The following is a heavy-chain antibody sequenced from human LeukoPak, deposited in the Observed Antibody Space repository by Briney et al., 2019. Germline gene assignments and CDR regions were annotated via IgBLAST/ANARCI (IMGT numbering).Heavy chain of an antibody. V-gene: IGHV4-59*01. CDR3: ARGSRGYTYG. J-gene: IGHJ4*02. D-gene: IGHD5-18*01. CDR1: GVSISSYY. Sequence: ASETLSLTCTVSGVSISSYYWSWIRQPPGKGLEWIGCIYYSGSTNYNPSLKSRVTISVDTSKNQFSLKLSSVTAADTAVYYCARGSRGYTYGWGQGTLVTVSS. CDR2: IYYSGST.